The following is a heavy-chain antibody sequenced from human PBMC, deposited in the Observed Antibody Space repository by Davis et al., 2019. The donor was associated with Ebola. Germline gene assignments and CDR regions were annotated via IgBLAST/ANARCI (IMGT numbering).Heavy chain of an antibody. CDR3: ARATDRYGGYDVLGYFDY. Sequence: SVKVFCNASGYTFTGYYMHWVRQAPRQGLEWMGGIIPIFGTANYAQKFQGRVTITADESTSQAYMELSSLRSDDTAVYYCARATDRYGGYDVLGYFDYWGQGTLVTVSS. V-gene: IGHV1-69*13. CDR1: GYTFTGYY. J-gene: IGHJ4*02. CDR2: IIPIFGTA. D-gene: IGHD5-12*01.